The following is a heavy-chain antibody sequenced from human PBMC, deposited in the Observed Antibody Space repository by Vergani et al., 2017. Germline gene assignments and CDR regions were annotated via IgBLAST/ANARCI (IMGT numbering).Heavy chain of an antibody. D-gene: IGHD3-22*01. Sequence: QVQLVESGGGLVKPGGSLRLSCAASGFSFSDHYMTWIRQAPGKGLEWVSYISNSGNTIEYADSVKGRFSISRDNAKSSLFLQMDSLRAEDTAVYYCTTDLGYYDSSGYYYVNWAEYFQHWGQGTLVTVSS. J-gene: IGHJ1*01. V-gene: IGHV3-11*01. CDR2: ISNSGNTI. CDR3: TTDLGYYDSSGYYYVNWAEYFQH. CDR1: GFSFSDHY.